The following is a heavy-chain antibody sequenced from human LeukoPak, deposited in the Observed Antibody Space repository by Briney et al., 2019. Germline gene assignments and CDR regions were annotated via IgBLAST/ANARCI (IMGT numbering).Heavy chain of an antibody. D-gene: IGHD5-18*01. Sequence: GGSLRLSCAASGFTFSNFGMHWVRQAPGKGLEWVAFIRYDGSNKYYADSVKGRFTISRDNSKNTLYLQMNSLRAEDTAVYYCARGRGYSYGYYFDYWGQGTLVTVSS. V-gene: IGHV3-30*02. CDR2: IRYDGSNK. J-gene: IGHJ4*02. CDR1: GFTFSNFG. CDR3: ARGRGYSYGYYFDY.